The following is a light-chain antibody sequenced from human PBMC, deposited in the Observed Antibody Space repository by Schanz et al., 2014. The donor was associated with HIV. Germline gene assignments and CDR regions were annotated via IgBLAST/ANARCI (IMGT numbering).Light chain of an antibody. Sequence: DIQLTQSPSFLSASVGDRVTLTCRASQGIRSYLAWYQQKPAKPPKVLIYAASTLQSGVPSRFSGSGSGTEFTLTISSLQPDDFATYYCQQYNSFQYTFGPRTNLEIK. CDR3: QQYNSFQYT. J-gene: IGKJ2*01. V-gene: IGKV1-9*01. CDR1: QGIRSY. CDR2: AAS.